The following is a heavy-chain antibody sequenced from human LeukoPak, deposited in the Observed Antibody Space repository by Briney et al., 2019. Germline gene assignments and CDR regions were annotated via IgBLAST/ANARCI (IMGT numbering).Heavy chain of an antibody. D-gene: IGHD3-3*01. V-gene: IGHV4-59*12. CDR2: IYYSGST. Sequence: SETLSLTCTVSGGSISSYYWSWIRQPPGKGLEWIGYIYYSGSTNYNPSLKSRVTISVDTSKDQFSLKLSSVTAADTAVYYCARSPYDFWSGYYEENWFDPWGQGTLVTVSS. CDR1: GGSISSYY. J-gene: IGHJ5*02. CDR3: ARSPYDFWSGYYEENWFDP.